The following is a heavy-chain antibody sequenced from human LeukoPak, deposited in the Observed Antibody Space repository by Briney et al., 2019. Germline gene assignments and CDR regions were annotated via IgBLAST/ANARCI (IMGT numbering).Heavy chain of an antibody. J-gene: IGHJ4*02. V-gene: IGHV1-18*01. D-gene: IGHD3-3*01. CDR2: INSCNGNT. CDR1: GYSFTAYG. Sequence: ASVKVSCKASGYSFTAYGISWVRRAPGQGLEWVGWINSCNGNTNYAQGFLGRVTMTTETSTSTAYMELTSLRSDDTAVYFCTRSYDLTTFSNKGSDYWGQGTLVTVSS. CDR3: TRSYDLTTFSNKGSDY.